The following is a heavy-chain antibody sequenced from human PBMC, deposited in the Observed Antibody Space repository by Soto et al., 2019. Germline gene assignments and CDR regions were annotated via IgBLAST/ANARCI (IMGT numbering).Heavy chain of an antibody. CDR2: IIPIFGTA. CDR1: GGTFSSYA. D-gene: IGHD2-15*01. V-gene: IGHV1-69*06. J-gene: IGHJ3*02. Sequence: GASVKVSCKASGGTFSSYAISWVRQAPGQGLEWMGGIIPIFGTANYAQKFQGRVTITADKPTSTAYMELSSLRSEDTAVYYCARDSAHGGKILDDAFDIWGQGTMVTVSS. CDR3: ARDSAHGGKILDDAFDI.